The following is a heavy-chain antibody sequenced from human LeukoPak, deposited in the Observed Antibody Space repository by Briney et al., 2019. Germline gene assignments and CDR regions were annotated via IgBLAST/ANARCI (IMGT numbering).Heavy chain of an antibody. J-gene: IGHJ4*02. CDR2: ISGSGGST. CDR1: GFTFSSYA. Sequence: GGSLRLSCAASGFTFSSYAMSWVRQAPGKGLEWVSAISGSGGSTYYADSVKGRLTISRDNSKNTLYLQMNSLRAEDTAVYYCAKTLRGVYSYFDYWGQGTLVTVSS. D-gene: IGHD6-13*01. CDR3: AKTLRGVYSYFDY. V-gene: IGHV3-23*01.